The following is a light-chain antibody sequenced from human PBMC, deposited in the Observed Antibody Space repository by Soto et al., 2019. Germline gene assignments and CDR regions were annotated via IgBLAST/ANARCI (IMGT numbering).Light chain of an antibody. CDR2: ATS. CDR3: QQYGDWPLT. J-gene: IGKJ4*01. V-gene: IGKV3-15*01. CDR1: QSVGNN. Sequence: IVVTQSPATLSVSPGERATLSCRASQSVGNNFAWYQQKPGQAPRLLIFATSTRATGVPARFSGSGSGTEFTLTISSLQSEDFAVYYCQQYGDWPLTFGGGAKVEIE.